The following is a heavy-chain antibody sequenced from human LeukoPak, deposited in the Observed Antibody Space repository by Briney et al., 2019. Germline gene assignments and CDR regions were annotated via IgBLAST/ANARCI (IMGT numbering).Heavy chain of an antibody. CDR3: ATVGPTGIEFDY. CDR1: GGTFSSYA. V-gene: IGHV1-69*06. CDR2: IIPIFGTA. Sequence: ASVKVSCKASGGTFSSYAISWVRQAPGQGLEWMGGIIPIFGTANYAQKFQGRVTMTEDTSTDTAYMELSSLRSEDTAVYYCATVGPTGIEFDYWGQGTLVTVSS. D-gene: IGHD1-1*01. J-gene: IGHJ4*02.